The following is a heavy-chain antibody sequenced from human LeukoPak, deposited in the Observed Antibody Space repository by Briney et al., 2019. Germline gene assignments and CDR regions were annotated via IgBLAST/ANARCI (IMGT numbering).Heavy chain of an antibody. V-gene: IGHV1-2*02. Sequence: ASVKVSCKASGYTFTGYHMHWVRQAPGQGLEWMGWINPNSGGTNYAQKFQGRVTMTRDTSISTAYMELSRLRSDDTAVYYCARDRPADGYNYELDYWGQGTLVTVSS. CDR3: ARDRPADGYNYELDY. CDR1: GYTFTGYH. CDR2: INPNSGGT. J-gene: IGHJ4*02. D-gene: IGHD5-24*01.